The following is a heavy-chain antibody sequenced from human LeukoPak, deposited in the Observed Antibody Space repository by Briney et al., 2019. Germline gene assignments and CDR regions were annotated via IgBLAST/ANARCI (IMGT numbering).Heavy chain of an antibody. D-gene: IGHD3-9*01. CDR2: IHSSGGT. CDR1: GCSLSGHF. CDR3: ARDPGDTDWYNFDF. Sequence: SDTLSLTCTVSGCSLSGHFWSWFRRPPGKGLENIGYIHSSGGTNYNPSYKGRVTVSLEMSKNQFSLSLSSVTAADTAVYYCARDPGDTDWYNFDFWGQGILVTVSS. V-gene: IGHV4-59*11. J-gene: IGHJ4*02.